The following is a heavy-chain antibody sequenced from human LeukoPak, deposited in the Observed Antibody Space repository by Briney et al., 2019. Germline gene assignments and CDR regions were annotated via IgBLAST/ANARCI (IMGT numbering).Heavy chain of an antibody. J-gene: IGHJ4*02. D-gene: IGHD4-23*01. CDR3: ARDPLTYGGKGISYFDY. CDR1: GFTFSSYA. CDR2: ISGSGGST. Sequence: GGSLRLSCAASGFTFSSYAMSWVRQAPGKGLEWVSAISGSGGSTYYADSVKGRFTISRDNSKNTLYLQMNSLRAEDTAVYYCARDPLTYGGKGISYFDYRGQGTLVTVSS. V-gene: IGHV3-23*01.